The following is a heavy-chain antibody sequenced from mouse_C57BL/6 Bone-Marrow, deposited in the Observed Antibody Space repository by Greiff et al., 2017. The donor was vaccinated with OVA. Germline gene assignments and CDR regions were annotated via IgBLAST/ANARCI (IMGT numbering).Heavy chain of an antibody. Sequence: QVQLQQPGAELVKPGASVKMSCKASGYTFTSYCITWVKQRPGQGLEWIGNIYPGSGGTNYNEKFKSKATLTVDTSSSTAYMPLSSLTSEDSAVDDCARESNCGRGYFDYWGQGTTRTVSS. D-gene: IGHD2-5*01. V-gene: IGHV1-55*01. CDR1: GYTFTSYC. CDR3: ARESNCGRGYFDY. J-gene: IGHJ2*01. CDR2: IYPGSGGT.